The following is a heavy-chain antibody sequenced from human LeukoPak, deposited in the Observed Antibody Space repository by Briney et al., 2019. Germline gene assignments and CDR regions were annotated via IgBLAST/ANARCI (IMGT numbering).Heavy chain of an antibody. D-gene: IGHD3-22*01. CDR3: AKAPVNYYDSSGYLFDY. V-gene: IGHV3-23*01. J-gene: IGHJ4*02. CDR2: ISGSGGST. Sequence: GGSLRLSCAASGFTFSSYAMSWVRQDPGKGLEWVSAISGSGGSTYYADSVKGRFTISRDNSKNTLYLQMNSLRAEDTAVYYCAKAPVNYYDSSGYLFDYWGQGTLVTVSS. CDR1: GFTFSSYA.